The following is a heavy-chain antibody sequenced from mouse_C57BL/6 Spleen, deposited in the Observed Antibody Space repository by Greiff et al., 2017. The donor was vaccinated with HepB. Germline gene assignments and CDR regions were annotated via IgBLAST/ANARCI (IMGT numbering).Heavy chain of an antibody. Sequence: EVMLVETGGGLVQPGGSRGLSCEGSGFTFSGFWMSWVRQTPGKTLEWIGDINSDGSAINYAPSIKDRFTIFRDNDKSTLYLQMSNVRSEDTATYFCMISTMVTRGFAYWGQGTLVTVSA. D-gene: IGHD2-2*01. V-gene: IGHV11-2*01. CDR1: GFTFSGFW. J-gene: IGHJ3*01. CDR3: MISTMVTRGFAY. CDR2: INSDGSAI.